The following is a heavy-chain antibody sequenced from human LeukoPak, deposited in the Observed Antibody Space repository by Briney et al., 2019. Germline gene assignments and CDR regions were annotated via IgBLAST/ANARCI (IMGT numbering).Heavy chain of an antibody. CDR3: AREDYSSSSHYYYMDV. Sequence: SETLSLTCTVSGGSISNYYWSWIRQPAGKGLEWIGHIDTSGSTNYNPSLKSRVTMSVETSKNQFSLKVSSVTAADTAVYYCAREDYSSSSHYYYMDVWGKGTTVTVSS. CDR1: GGSISNYY. D-gene: IGHD6-6*01. J-gene: IGHJ6*03. V-gene: IGHV4-4*07. CDR2: IDTSGST.